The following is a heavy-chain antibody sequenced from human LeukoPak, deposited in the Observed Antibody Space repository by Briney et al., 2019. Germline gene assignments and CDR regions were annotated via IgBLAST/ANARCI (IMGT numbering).Heavy chain of an antibody. Sequence: SVKVSRKASGGTFSSYAISWVRQAPGQGLEWMGRIIPILGIANYAQKFQGRVTITADKSTSTAYMELSSLRSEDTAVYYCARDVNSYYYYGMDVWGQGTTVTVSS. CDR2: IIPILGIA. CDR1: GGTFSSYA. J-gene: IGHJ6*02. D-gene: IGHD2/OR15-2a*01. CDR3: ARDVNSYYYYGMDV. V-gene: IGHV1-69*04.